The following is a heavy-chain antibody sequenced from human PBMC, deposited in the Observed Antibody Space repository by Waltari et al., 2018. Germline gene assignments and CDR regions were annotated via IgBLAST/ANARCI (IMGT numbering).Heavy chain of an antibody. CDR2: IYSGGST. V-gene: IGHV3-23*03. J-gene: IGHJ4*02. Sequence: EVQLLESGGGLVQPGGSLRLSCAASGFTFSSYAMSWVRQAPGKGLEWVSVIYSGGSTYYADSVKGRFTISRDNSKNTLYLQMNSLRAEDTAVYYCANFDWPPLSDYWGQGTLVTVSS. CDR1: GFTFSSYA. D-gene: IGHD3-9*01. CDR3: ANFDWPPLSDY.